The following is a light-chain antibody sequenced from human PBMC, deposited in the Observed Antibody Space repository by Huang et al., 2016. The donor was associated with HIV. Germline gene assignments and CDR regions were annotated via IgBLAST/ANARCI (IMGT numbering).Light chain of an antibody. Sequence: IVLTQSPVTLSLSPGERATLSCRASLTLNANYVAWYQQRPGQAPRLLGCGLSGRATGVPARFSGSGSGRDFTLTISGLEPEDSAMYFCQQYSSSPPTYSFGQGTKLEI. J-gene: IGKJ2*03. V-gene: IGKV3-20*01. CDR3: QQYSSSPPTYS. CDR2: GLS. CDR1: LTLNANY.